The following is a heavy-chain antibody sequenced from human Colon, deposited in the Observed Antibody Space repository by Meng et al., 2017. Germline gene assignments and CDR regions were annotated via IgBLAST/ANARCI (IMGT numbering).Heavy chain of an antibody. J-gene: IGHJ4*02. V-gene: IGHV4-4*02. CDR2: IDLSAPS. Sequence: SRPGLLEPSGSLSLHAAESVSDISSDLWLRWVRQQPEKGLEWIGQIDLSAPSYYHPSLAKRISLSLSKSKNQLSLRLTSVAAANTAGYYWTIHRGLHFDYWGQGALVTVSS. CDR1: VSDISSDLW. CDR3: TIHRGLHFDY.